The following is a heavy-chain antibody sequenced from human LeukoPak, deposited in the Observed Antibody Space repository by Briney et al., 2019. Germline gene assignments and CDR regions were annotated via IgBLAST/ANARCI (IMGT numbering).Heavy chain of an antibody. V-gene: IGHV3-30-3*01. Sequence: GGSLRLSCAASGVTFSSYAMHWVRQAPGKGLEWVAVISYDGSNKYYADSVKGRFTISRDNSKNTLYLQMNSLRAEDTAVYYCARSLGGWLTDAFDVWGQGTMVTVSS. D-gene: IGHD3-16*01. J-gene: IGHJ3*01. CDR3: ARSLGGWLTDAFDV. CDR1: GVTFSSYA. CDR2: ISYDGSNK.